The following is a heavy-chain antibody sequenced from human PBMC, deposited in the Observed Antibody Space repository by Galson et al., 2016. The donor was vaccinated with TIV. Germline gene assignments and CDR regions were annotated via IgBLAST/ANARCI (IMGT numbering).Heavy chain of an antibody. J-gene: IGHJ5*02. CDR1: GYTFTSNG. CDR2: ISAYNGDT. CDR3: ARGGGYSYDFRVWLDP. D-gene: IGHD3/OR15-3a*01. V-gene: IGHV1-18*01. Sequence: SVKVSCKASGYTFTSNGISWVRQAPGQGLEWMGWISAYNGDTNHAQKFQGRVTITADESTNTAYMELNSLISEDTAVYYCARGGGYSYDFRVWLDPWGQGTLVTVSS.